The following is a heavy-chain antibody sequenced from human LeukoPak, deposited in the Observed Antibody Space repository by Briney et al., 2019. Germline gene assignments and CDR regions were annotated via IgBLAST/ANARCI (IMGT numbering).Heavy chain of an antibody. CDR1: GGSISSSSCY. V-gene: IGHV4-39*01. D-gene: IGHD2-2*01. CDR2: IYYSGST. CDR3: ARNCSSTNCYGYFDY. J-gene: IGHJ4*02. Sequence: PSETLSLTCTVSGGSISSSSCYWGWIRQPPGKGLEWIGSIYYSGSTHYNPSLKSRVTISVDTSKNQFSLKLSSVTAADTAVYYCARNCSSTNCYGYFDYWGQGTLVTVSS.